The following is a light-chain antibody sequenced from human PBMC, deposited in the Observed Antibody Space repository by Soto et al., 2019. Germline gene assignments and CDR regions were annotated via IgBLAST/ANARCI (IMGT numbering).Light chain of an antibody. Sequence: SYELTQPPSVSVSPGQTASITCSGAKLGDKYASWYQQKPGQSPVMVIYQNNKRPSGIPARFSGSNSGNTATLTISGTQAVDEADYYCQAWDSSAVVFGGGTQLTVL. V-gene: IGLV3-1*01. CDR2: QNN. CDR1: KLGDKY. J-gene: IGLJ2*01. CDR3: QAWDSSAVV.